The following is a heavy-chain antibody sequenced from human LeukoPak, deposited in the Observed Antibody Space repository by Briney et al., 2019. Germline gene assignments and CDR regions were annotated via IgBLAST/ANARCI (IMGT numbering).Heavy chain of an antibody. CDR1: GGSISSYY. CDR3: ARENFDAFDI. J-gene: IGHJ3*02. Sequence: PSETLSLTCTVSGGSISSYYWSWIRQPPGKGLEWIGYIYYSGTTNYNPSLKSRVTISVDTSKNQFSLKLTSVTAADTALYYCARENFDAFDIWGQGTMVTVSS. V-gene: IGHV4-59*01. CDR2: IYYSGTT.